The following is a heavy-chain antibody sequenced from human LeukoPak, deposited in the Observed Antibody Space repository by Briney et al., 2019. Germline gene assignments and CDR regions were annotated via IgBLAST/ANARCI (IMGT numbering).Heavy chain of an antibody. Sequence: ASVKVSCKASGYTFTSYGISWVRQAPGQGPEWMGWISAYNGNTNYAQKLQGRVTMTTDTSTSTAYMELRSLRSDDTAVYYCARDKARKWYYYDSSGSNWFDPWGQGTLVTVSS. V-gene: IGHV1-18*01. D-gene: IGHD3-22*01. CDR1: GYTFTSYG. J-gene: IGHJ5*02. CDR2: ISAYNGNT. CDR3: ARDKARKWYYYDSSGSNWFDP.